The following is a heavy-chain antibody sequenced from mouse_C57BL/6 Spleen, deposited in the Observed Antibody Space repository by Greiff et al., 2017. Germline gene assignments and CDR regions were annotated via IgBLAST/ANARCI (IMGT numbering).Heavy chain of an antibody. D-gene: IGHD2-3*01. CDR2: IWRGGST. V-gene: IGHV2-5*01. Sequence: VKLVESGPGLVQPSQSLSITCTVSGFSFTSYGVHWVRQSPGKGLEWLGVIWRGGSTDYTAAFMSRLSLTKDNSKSQVFIKMNSLQADDTAVYYSDKGDGGLGGGFAYWGQGTLVTVSA. J-gene: IGHJ3*01. CDR1: GFSFTSYG. CDR3: DKGDGGLGGGFAY.